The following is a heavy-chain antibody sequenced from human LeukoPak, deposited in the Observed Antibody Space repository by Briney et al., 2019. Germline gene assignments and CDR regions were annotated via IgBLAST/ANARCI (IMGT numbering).Heavy chain of an antibody. V-gene: IGHV3-23*01. J-gene: IGHJ4*02. CDR1: GCPFSSHA. Sequence: GGSLRLSCAASGCPFSSHAMRWVRQAPGKGLEWVSAISDSGGSTYYADSVKGRFTISRDNSKNTLYLQMNSLRAEDTAVYYCAKGGYSGYDSGGYFDYWGQGTRVTVSS. D-gene: IGHD5-12*01. CDR3: AKGGYSGYDSGGYFDY. CDR2: ISDSGGST.